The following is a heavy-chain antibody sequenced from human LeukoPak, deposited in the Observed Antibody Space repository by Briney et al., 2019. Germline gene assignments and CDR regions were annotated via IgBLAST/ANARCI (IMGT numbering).Heavy chain of an antibody. D-gene: IGHD1-26*01. CDR3: ARDKGGELLNY. Sequence: GGSLRLSCAASGFTFSSYGMSWVRQAPGKGLEWVSVIYSGGSTYYADSVKGRFTISRDNSKNTLYLQMNSLRAEDTAVYYCARDKGGELLNYWGQGTLVTVSS. J-gene: IGHJ4*02. CDR1: GFTFSSYG. CDR2: IYSGGST. V-gene: IGHV3-53*01.